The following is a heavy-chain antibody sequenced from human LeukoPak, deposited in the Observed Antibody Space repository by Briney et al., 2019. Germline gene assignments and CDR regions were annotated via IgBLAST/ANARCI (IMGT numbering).Heavy chain of an antibody. D-gene: IGHD1-26*01. Sequence: GSLRLSCAASGFMFSSNWMSWVRLAPGKGLEWVANIKEGGAETYYVDSVKGRFTISRDNAKNSLYLQMNSLRVEDTAVYYCVRDLGGRSGHWGQGTLVTVSS. CDR1: GFMFSSNW. J-gene: IGHJ4*02. CDR3: VRDLGGRSGH. V-gene: IGHV3-7*03. CDR2: IKEGGAET.